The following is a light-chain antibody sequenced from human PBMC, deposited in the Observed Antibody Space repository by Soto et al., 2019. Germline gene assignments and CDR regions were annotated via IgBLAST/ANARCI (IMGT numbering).Light chain of an antibody. J-gene: IGKJ1*01. Sequence: DVQMPQSPSTLSASVGASVPITCRASQSISNWLAWYQQKPGKVPKLLIYDASSLESGVPSRFSGSASGTDFTLTISSLQPEEFATYYCLKDYSYPWTVGQGTKVDIK. CDR2: DAS. CDR1: QSISNW. CDR3: LKDYSYPWT. V-gene: IGKV1-5*01.